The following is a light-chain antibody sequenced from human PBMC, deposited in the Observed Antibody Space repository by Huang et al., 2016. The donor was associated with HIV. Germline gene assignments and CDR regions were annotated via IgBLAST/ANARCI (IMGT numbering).Light chain of an antibody. V-gene: IGKV1-5*03. Sequence: DIQMTQSPSTLSASVGDRVTITCRASQSISSWLAWYQQKPGKAPKLLSYKASSLESGVPSRFSGSGSGTEVTLTISSLQPNDFATYYCQQYNSYWTFGQGTKVEIK. J-gene: IGKJ1*01. CDR2: KAS. CDR3: QQYNSYWT. CDR1: QSISSW.